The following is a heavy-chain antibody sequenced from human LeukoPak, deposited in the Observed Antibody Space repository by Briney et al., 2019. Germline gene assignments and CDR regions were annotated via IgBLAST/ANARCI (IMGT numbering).Heavy chain of an antibody. J-gene: IGHJ3*02. Sequence: ASVNVSCKASGYDFSTFYLHWVRQAPGQGLEWMGIINPNSGTTIYAQRFQGRVTLTRDTSTSTAYMELRSLRFDDTAVYYCARDQSVRLLQTSSTYFKHVFAIWGQGSMVTVSS. D-gene: IGHD6-13*01. CDR2: INPNSGTT. CDR3: ARDQSVRLLQTSSTYFKHVFAI. CDR1: GYDFSTFY. V-gene: IGHV1-46*01.